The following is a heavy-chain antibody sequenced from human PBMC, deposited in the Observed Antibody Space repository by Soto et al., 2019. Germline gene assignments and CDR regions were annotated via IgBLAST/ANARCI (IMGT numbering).Heavy chain of an antibody. Sequence: QITLKESGPTLVKPTQTLTLTCTFSGFSLSTSGVGVGWIRQPPGKALEWLALIYWDDDKRYSPSLKSRLTITKDTSKNQVVLTMTNMDPVDTATYCCAHSLHYYDSSGPLGYWGQGTLVTVSS. J-gene: IGHJ4*02. CDR1: GFSLSTSGVG. V-gene: IGHV2-5*02. D-gene: IGHD3-22*01. CDR2: IYWDDDK. CDR3: AHSLHYYDSSGPLGY.